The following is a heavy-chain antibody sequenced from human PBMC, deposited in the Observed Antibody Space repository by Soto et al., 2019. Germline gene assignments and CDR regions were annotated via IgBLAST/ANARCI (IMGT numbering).Heavy chain of an antibody. CDR3: AKDLIAAAGTDQNYYYGMDV. CDR2: ISWNSGSI. J-gene: IGHJ6*02. Sequence: GGSLRLSCAASGFTFDDYSMHWVRQAPGKGLEWVSGISWNSGSIGYADSVKGRFTISRDNAKNSLYLQMNSLRAEDTALYYCAKDLIAAAGTDQNYYYGMDVWGQGTTVTVSS. V-gene: IGHV3-9*01. D-gene: IGHD6-13*01. CDR1: GFTFDDYS.